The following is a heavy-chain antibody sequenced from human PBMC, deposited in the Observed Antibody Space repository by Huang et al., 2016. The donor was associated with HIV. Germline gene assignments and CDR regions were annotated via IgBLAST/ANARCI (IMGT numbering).Heavy chain of an antibody. CDR2: SIPIVGKA. Sequence: QVQLVQSGAEVKKPGSSVKVSCKASGGTFSSYAISWVRQAPGQGLEWMGGSIPIVGKANYAQKFQGRGTITADESTSTAYMELSSLRSEDTAVYYWACSLAMVTEGWFDPWGQGTLVTVSS. J-gene: IGHJ5*02. CDR3: ACSLAMVTEGWFDP. V-gene: IGHV1-69*01. D-gene: IGHD5-18*01. CDR1: GGTFSSYA.